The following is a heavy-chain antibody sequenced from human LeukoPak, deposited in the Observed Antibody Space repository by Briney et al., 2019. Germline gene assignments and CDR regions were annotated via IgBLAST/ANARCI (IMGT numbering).Heavy chain of an antibody. J-gene: IGHJ5*02. CDR2: ISYDGSNK. Sequence: GGSLRLSRAASGFTFSSYGMHWVRQAPGKGLEWVAVISYDGSNKYYADSVKGRFTISRDNSKNTLYLQMNSLRAEDTAVYYCAKGVDYYGSGSYRPLYNWFDPWGQGTLVTVSS. CDR3: AKGVDYYGSGSYRPLYNWFDP. D-gene: IGHD3-10*01. V-gene: IGHV3-30*18. CDR1: GFTFSSYG.